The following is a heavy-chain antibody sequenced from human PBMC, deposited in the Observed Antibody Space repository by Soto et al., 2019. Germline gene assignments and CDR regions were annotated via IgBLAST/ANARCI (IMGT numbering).Heavy chain of an antibody. CDR1: GYTFTSYD. D-gene: IGHD2-8*01. CDR3: ARGVDNGVDV. CDR2: MSPNSGAT. Sequence: QVQRVQSGAEVTKPGASVKVSCKASGYTFTSYDINWVRQATGQGLEWMGWMSPNSGATGYAQKFQGRVTMTRDTSISTVYMELSNLRSEDTAIYYCARGVDNGVDVWGQGSTVTVSS. V-gene: IGHV1-8*01. J-gene: IGHJ6*02.